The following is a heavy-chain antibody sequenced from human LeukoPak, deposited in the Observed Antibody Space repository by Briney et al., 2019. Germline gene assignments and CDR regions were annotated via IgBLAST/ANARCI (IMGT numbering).Heavy chain of an antibody. CDR2: ISGSGSTI. CDR1: GFTFTDYF. V-gene: IGHV3-11*04. CDR3: ARDGIYMRVVATEHDAIDL. J-gene: IGHJ3*01. Sequence: GGSLRLSCAASGFTFTDYFMSWIRQAPGKGLEWVSYISGSGSTIYYADSVKGRFTISRDNSKNSLFLQMHSLRAEDTAVYYCARDGIYMRVVATEHDAIDLWGQGTVVTVSS. D-gene: IGHD3-22*01.